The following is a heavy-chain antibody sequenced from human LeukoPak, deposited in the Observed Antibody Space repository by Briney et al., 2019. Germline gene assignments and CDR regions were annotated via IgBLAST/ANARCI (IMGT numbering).Heavy chain of an antibody. CDR2: ISYSGST. Sequence: SETLSLTCTVSGGSISTYYWSWIRQPPGKGLEWIGYISYSGSTNYNPSLKSRVTISLDTSKNQFALKLSSVNAADTAVYYCARSIIGTRSKFDYWGQGTLVTVSS. V-gene: IGHV4-59*08. CDR1: GGSISTYY. CDR3: ARSIIGTRSKFDY. D-gene: IGHD1/OR15-1a*01. J-gene: IGHJ4*02.